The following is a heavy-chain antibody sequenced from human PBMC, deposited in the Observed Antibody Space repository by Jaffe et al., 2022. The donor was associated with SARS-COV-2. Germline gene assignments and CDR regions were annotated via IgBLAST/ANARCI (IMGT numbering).Heavy chain of an antibody. CDR2: ITWNGGSI. Sequence: EVQLVESGGGLVQPGRSLRLSCAASGFTFFDYAMHWVRQAPGKGLEWVSGITWNGGSIGYADSVRGRFTVSRDNAKNALYLQMNSLRPEDTALYYCAKDRGFCSGGTCYPRRNGGYYFDYWGQGTLVTVSS. CDR3: AKDRGFCSGGTCYPRRNGGYYFDY. CDR1: GFTFFDYA. D-gene: IGHD2-15*01. J-gene: IGHJ4*02. V-gene: IGHV3-9*01.